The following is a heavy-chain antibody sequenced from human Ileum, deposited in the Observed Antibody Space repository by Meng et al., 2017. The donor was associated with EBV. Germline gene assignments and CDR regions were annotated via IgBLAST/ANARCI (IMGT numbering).Heavy chain of an antibody. CDR1: GGSISSSNW. J-gene: IGHJ4*02. V-gene: IGHV4-4*02. CDR2: IYHSGIT. Sequence: LQGAGPGLVKPSGTLSLTGAVSGGSISSSNWWSWVRQPPGKGLEWIGKIYHSGITIYNPSLKSRVTMSVDNSKNQFSLKLNSMTAADTAVYYCARDPTGGEDHQRVWGQGTLVTVSS. CDR3: ARDPTGGEDHQRV. D-gene: IGHD1-14*01.